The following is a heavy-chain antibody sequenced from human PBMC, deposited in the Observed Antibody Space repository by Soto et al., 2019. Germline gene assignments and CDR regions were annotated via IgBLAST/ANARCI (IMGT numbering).Heavy chain of an antibody. CDR3: ARASGIQLWSEFAFDI. V-gene: IGHV4-4*02. Sequence: QVQLQESGPGLVKPSGTLSLTCAVSGGSINNSDWWNWVRQPPGRGLEWIGEIYHSGSTNYNPSLKSRVTISVDRSKNQFSLKMNSVTAADTAVYYCARASGIQLWSEFAFDIWGQGTVVSVSS. CDR1: GGSINNSDW. D-gene: IGHD5-18*01. J-gene: IGHJ3*02. CDR2: IYHSGST.